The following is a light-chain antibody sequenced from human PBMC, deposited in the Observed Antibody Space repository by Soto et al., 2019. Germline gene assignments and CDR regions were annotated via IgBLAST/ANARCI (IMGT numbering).Light chain of an antibody. CDR3: QQYGTSRP. V-gene: IGKV3-20*01. CDR1: QSVSSNY. J-gene: IGKJ1*01. Sequence: EIVLTQSPGTLSLSPGERATLSCRASQSVSSNYLAWYQQKSGQAPSLLIYGISSRATGIPDRFSGSGSGTDFTLTISRLEPEDFAVYYCQQYGTSRPFGQGTKVEIK. CDR2: GIS.